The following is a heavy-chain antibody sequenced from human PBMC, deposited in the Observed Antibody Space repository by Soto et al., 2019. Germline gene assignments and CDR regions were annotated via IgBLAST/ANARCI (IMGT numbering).Heavy chain of an antibody. J-gene: IGHJ4*02. CDR3: VRDSPIGSTYSGYDGIDY. V-gene: IGHV1-69*08. Sequence: QVQLVQSGAEVKKPGSSVKVSCKASGGTFSNDIITWVRQAPGQGLEWMGRIIPLLDITNYAQKFQGRVTITADKPTCTXXMELNSLRSEDTAVYYCVRDSPIGSTYSGYDGIDYWGQGTLVTVSS. CDR2: IIPLLDIT. D-gene: IGHD5-12*01. CDR1: GGTFSNDI.